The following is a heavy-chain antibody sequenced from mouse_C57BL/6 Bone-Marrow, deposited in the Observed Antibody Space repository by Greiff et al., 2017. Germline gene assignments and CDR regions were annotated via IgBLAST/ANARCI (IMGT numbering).Heavy chain of an antibody. Sequence: QVQLQPPGPELVKPGASVKLSCKASGYTFTSYWMHWVKQRPGQGLEWIGNINTSNGGTQYNEKFKSKATLTVDKSYSTAYLQRSSLTSEDSAVYKCARGYCSLGYAMDYGGQGTSVTVSS. CDR1: GYTFTSYW. V-gene: IGHV1-53*01. CDR2: INTSNGGT. J-gene: IGHJ4*01. D-gene: IGHD3-1*01. CDR3: ARGYCSLGYAMDY.